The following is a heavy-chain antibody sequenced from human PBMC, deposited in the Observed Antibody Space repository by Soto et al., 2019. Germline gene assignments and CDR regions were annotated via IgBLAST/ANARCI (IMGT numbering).Heavy chain of an antibody. CDR3: ARAPLQGSTSDQGGETGHYYYYGMDV. V-gene: IGHV4-61*01. Sequence: PSETLSLTXTVSGGSVSSGSYYWSWIRQPPGKGLEWIGYIYYSGSTNYNPSLKSRVTISVDTSKNQFSLKLSSVTAADTAVYYCARAPLQGSTSDQGGETGHYYYYGMDVWGQGTTVT. CDR2: IYYSGST. J-gene: IGHJ6*02. D-gene: IGHD3-16*01. CDR1: GGSVSSGSYY.